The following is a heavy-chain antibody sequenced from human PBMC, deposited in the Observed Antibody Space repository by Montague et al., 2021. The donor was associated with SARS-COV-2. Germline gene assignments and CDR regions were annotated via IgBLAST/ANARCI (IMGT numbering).Heavy chain of an antibody. CDR3: TRMALASSSSDFDY. D-gene: IGHD6-6*01. CDR2: IYHSGST. CDR1: GXSISSSNW. Sequence: SETLSLTCAVSGXSISSSNWWSWVRQPPGKGLEWIGEIYHSGSTNYNPSLKSRVTISVDKSKNQFSLKLSSVTAADTAVYYCTRMALASSSSDFDYWGQGTLVTVSS. J-gene: IGHJ4*02. V-gene: IGHV4-4*02.